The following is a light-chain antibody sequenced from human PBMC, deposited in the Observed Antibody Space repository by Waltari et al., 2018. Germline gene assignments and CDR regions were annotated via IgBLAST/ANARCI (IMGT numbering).Light chain of an antibody. CDR1: QSVSSY. J-gene: IGKJ1*01. V-gene: IGKV3-11*01. CDR2: DAS. Sequence: EIVLTQSPATLSFSPGERATLSCRASQSVSSYLAWYQQKPGQAPRLLIYDASNRATGIPARFSGSGSGTDFTLTNSSLEPEDFAVYYCQQRSNLTFGQGTKVEIK. CDR3: QQRSNLT.